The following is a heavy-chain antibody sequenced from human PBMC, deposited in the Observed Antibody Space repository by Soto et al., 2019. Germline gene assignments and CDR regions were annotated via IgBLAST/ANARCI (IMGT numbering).Heavy chain of an antibody. J-gene: IGHJ4*02. CDR2: ISPSGSTI. CDR1: GFTFSDYF. D-gene: IGHD6-13*01. Sequence: PGGSLRLSCAASGFTFSDYFMSWIRQAPGKGLEWLSYISPSGSTIYYADSVKGRFTVSRDHSKKSLSLQMNSLRAEDTAVYYSARVPYSSSWDLSYYFDYWGQGTLVTVSS. CDR3: ARVPYSSSWDLSYYFDY. V-gene: IGHV3-11*01.